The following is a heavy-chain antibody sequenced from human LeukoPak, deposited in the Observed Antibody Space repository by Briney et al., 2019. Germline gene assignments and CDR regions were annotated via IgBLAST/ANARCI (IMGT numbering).Heavy chain of an antibody. CDR3: ARHPWAYDFWSGSNPIDV. J-gene: IGHJ6*03. CDR2: IYPGGSDT. Sequence: GESLKISFKGSGYSFTSYWIGWVRPMPGKGLEWMGIIYPGGSDTRYSPSFQGQVTISADKSISTAYLQWSSLKASDTAMYYCARHPWAYDFWSGSNPIDVWGKGTTVTVSS. CDR1: GYSFTSYW. D-gene: IGHD3-3*01. V-gene: IGHV5-51*01.